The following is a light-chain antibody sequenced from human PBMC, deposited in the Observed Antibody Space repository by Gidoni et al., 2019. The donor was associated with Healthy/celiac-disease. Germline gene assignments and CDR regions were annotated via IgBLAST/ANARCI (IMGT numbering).Light chain of an antibody. V-gene: IGKV4-1*01. CDR2: WAS. J-gene: IGKJ1*01. CDR1: QSVLYSSNNKNY. CDR3: QQYYSTPET. Sequence: DIVMTQSPDSLASSLGERATINCKSSQSVLYSSNNKNYLAWYQQKPGQTPKLLIYWASTRESGVPDRFSGSGSGTDFTLTISSLQAEDVAVYYCQQYYSTPETFGQGTKVEIK.